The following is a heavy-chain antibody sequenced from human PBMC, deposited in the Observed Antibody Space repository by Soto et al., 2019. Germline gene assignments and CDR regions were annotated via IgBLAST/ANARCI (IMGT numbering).Heavy chain of an antibody. CDR1: GASIGTYY. CDR3: ARGAYGSGTSPNWFDP. Sequence: QVQLQESGPGLVKPSETLSLTCTVSGASIGTYYWSWIRQPAGKGLEWIGRLSTTGSTDYNPSLKSRVTVSVDTSKNQFSLKLNSVTAADTAVYFCARGAYGSGTSPNWFDPWDQGTLVTVSS. V-gene: IGHV4-4*07. CDR2: LSTTGST. D-gene: IGHD3-10*01. J-gene: IGHJ5*02.